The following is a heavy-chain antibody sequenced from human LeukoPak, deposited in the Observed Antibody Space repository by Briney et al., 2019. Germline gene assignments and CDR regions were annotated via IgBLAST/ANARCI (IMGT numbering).Heavy chain of an antibody. Sequence: SETLSLTCAVYGGSFSGYYWSWIRQPPGKGLEWIGEINHSGSTNYNPSLKSRVTISVDTSKNQFSLKLSSVTAADTAVYYCASIAGAGQRVKRYNWFDPWGQGTLVTVSS. J-gene: IGHJ5*02. D-gene: IGHD6-19*01. CDR2: INHSGST. CDR1: GGSFSGYY. CDR3: ASIAGAGQRVKRYNWFDP. V-gene: IGHV4-34*01.